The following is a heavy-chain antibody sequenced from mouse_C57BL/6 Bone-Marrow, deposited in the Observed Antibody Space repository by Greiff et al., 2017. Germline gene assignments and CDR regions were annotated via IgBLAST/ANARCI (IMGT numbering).Heavy chain of an antibody. CDR1: GYAFTNYL. CDR2: INPGSGGT. J-gene: IGHJ3*01. CDR3: ARGGLTYPWFAY. V-gene: IGHV1-54*01. D-gene: IGHD3-1*01. Sequence: QVQLKQSGAELVRPGTSVKVSCKASGYAFTNYLIEWVKQRPGQGLEWIGVINPGSGGTNYNEKFKGKATLTADKSSSTAYMQLSSLTSEDSAVYFCARGGLTYPWFAYWGRGTLVTVSA.